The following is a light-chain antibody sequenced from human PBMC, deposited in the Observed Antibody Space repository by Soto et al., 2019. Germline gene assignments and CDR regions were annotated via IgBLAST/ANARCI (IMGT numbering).Light chain of an antibody. J-gene: IGLJ2*01. V-gene: IGLV2-8*01. CDR1: SSDVGGYNY. CDR3: SSYEGSNNPVI. Sequence: QSALTQPPSASGSPGQSVTISCTGTSSDVGGYNYVSWYQQHPGNAPKFLIFEVSRRPSGVPDRFSGSKSGNTASLTVCGLQADDEADYYCSSYEGSNNPVIFGGGTKLTVL. CDR2: EVS.